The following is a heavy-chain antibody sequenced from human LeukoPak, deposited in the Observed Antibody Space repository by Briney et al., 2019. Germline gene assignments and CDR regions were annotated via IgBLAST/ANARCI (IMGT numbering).Heavy chain of an antibody. CDR2: ITLSSTTL. CDR1: GFTFDDYG. J-gene: IGHJ4*02. Sequence: GGSLRLSCAASGFTFDDYGMSWVRQAPGKVLEWVSYITLSSTTLYYADSVKGRFTISRDNAKNSLYLQMNSLRAEDSALYYCAREPPYSSSWTVFDSWGQGTLVTVSS. D-gene: IGHD6-13*01. CDR3: AREPPYSSSWTVFDS. V-gene: IGHV3-48*01.